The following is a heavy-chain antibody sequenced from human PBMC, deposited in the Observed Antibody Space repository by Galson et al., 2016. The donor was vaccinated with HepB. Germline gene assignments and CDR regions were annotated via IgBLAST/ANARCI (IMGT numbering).Heavy chain of an antibody. J-gene: IGHJ4*02. D-gene: IGHD7-27*01. CDR2: TYYRSNWHN. Sequence: CAISGDSVSSNSAGWYWIRQTPSRGLECLGRTYYRSNWHNDYAESVNSRITINPDTSKNQFSLHLNSVTPEDTAVYYCARGYLLGRGFGWWGQGTLVTVSS. V-gene: IGHV6-1*01. CDR3: ARGYLLGRGFGW. CDR1: GDSVSSNSAG.